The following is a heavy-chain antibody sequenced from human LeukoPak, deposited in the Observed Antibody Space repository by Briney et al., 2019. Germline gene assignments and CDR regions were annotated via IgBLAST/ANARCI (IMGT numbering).Heavy chain of an antibody. J-gene: IGHJ5*02. Sequence: PGGSLRLSCAASGFTFSSYPMHWVRQAPGERLEYVSAITSDGGRTFYANSVKGRSTISRDNSKSTLYLHMGSLRAEDMAVYYCAREYSSSYWFDPWGQGTLVTVSS. V-gene: IGHV3-64*01. CDR3: AREYSSSYWFDP. D-gene: IGHD6-6*01. CDR1: GFTFSSYP. CDR2: ITSDGGRT.